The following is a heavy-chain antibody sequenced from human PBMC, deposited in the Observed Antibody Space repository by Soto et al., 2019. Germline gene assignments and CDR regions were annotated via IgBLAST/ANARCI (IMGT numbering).Heavy chain of an antibody. V-gene: IGHV4-34*01. D-gene: IGHD3-16*02. CDR3: ARGRYYDYIWGSYRYTDGWFDP. Sequence: PSETLSLTCAVYGGSFSGYYWSWIRQPPGKGLEWIGEINHSGSTNYNPSLKSRVTISVDTSKNQFSLKLSSVTAADTAVYYCARGRYYDYIWGSYRYTDGWFDPWGQGTLVTVSS. CDR1: GGSFSGYY. J-gene: IGHJ5*02. CDR2: INHSGST.